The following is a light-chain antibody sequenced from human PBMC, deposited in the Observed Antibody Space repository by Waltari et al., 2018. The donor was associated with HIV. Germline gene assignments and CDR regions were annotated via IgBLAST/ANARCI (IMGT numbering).Light chain of an antibody. CDR3: ATWDDLLSGRV. CDR2: RGA. CDR1: SGNIGSNS. J-gene: IGLJ3*02. V-gene: IGLV1-47*01. Sequence: QSVLTQPSSASGTPGQRVTMSCSGTSGNIGSNSVDWYQQFPGPPPKLIIFRGARQPSGVPDRFSGSKTGTAATLSISGLRAEDEGIYYCATWDDLLSGRVFGGGTKLSVL.